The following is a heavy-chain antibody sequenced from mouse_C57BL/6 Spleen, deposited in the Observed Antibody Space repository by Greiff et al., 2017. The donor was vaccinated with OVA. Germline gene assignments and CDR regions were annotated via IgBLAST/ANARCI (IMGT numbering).Heavy chain of an antibody. V-gene: IGHV1-50*01. CDR2: IDPSDSYT. Sequence: QVQLQQPGAELVKPGASVKLSCKASGYTFTSYWMQWVKQRPGQGLEWIGEIDPSDSYTTYNQKFKGKATLTVDKSSSTAYMQLRSLTSEDSAVYYCANPQRGLFADWGQGTLVTVSA. CDR1: GYTFTSYW. CDR3: ANPQRGLFAD. D-gene: IGHD4-1*02. J-gene: IGHJ3*01.